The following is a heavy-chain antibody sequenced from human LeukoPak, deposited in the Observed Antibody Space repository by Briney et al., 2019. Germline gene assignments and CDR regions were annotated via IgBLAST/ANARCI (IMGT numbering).Heavy chain of an antibody. V-gene: IGHV3-15*01. CDR2: IKSKTDGGTT. J-gene: IGHJ4*02. CDR1: GFTFSNAW. D-gene: IGHD5-18*01. Sequence: GGSLRLSCAASGFTFSNAWMGWVRHAPGEGLEWVGRIKSKTDGGTTDYAAPVKGRFTISRDDSTNPLSLKMTSLKPAAPAVYYCPTFTWIQLWPYGDYWGQGTLATVSS. CDR3: PTFTWIQLWPYGDY.